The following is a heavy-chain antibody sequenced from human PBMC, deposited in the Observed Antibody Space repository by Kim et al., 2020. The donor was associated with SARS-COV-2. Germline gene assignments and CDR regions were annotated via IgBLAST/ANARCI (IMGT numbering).Heavy chain of an antibody. CDR2: IKQDGSEK. Sequence: GGSLRLSCAASRFTFSSYWMSWVRQAPGKGLEWVANIKQDGSEKYYVDSVKGRFTISRDNAKNSLYLQMNSLRAEDTAVYYCARKGRLLWFGELSDYFDYWGQGTLVTVSS. CDR1: RFTFSSYW. V-gene: IGHV3-7*05. CDR3: ARKGRLLWFGELSDYFDY. J-gene: IGHJ4*02. D-gene: IGHD3-10*01.